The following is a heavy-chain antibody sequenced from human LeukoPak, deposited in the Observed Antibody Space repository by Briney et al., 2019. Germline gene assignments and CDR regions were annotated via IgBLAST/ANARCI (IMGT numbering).Heavy chain of an antibody. V-gene: IGHV3-23*01. J-gene: IGHJ4*02. D-gene: IGHD6-19*01. CDR2: ISGSGGST. CDR1: GFTFSSYA. Sequence: GGSLRLSCAASGFTFSSYAMSWVRQASGKGLERVSAISGSGGSTYYADSVKGRFTISRDNSKNTLYLQMNSLRAEDTAVYYCASYSSGWYGPFDYWGQGTLVTVSS. CDR3: ASYSSGWYGPFDY.